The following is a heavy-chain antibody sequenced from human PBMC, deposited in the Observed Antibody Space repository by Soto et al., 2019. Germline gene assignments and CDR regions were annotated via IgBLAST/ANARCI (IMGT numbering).Heavy chain of an antibody. Sequence: PGGSLRLSCAASGFTLSDHYMDWVRQAPGRGLEWVGRTRNKAYSYTTEYAASVKGRFTLSRDDSKNSLYLQMNNLKTEDTAVYFCIMASMVTPYFDYWGQGTLVTVSS. CDR2: TRNKAYSYTT. D-gene: IGHD5-18*01. J-gene: IGHJ4*02. CDR1: GFTLSDHY. CDR3: IMASMVTPYFDY. V-gene: IGHV3-72*01.